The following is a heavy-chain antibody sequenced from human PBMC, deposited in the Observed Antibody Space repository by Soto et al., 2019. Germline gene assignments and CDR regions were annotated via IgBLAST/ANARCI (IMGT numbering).Heavy chain of an antibody. V-gene: IGHV4-39*01. Sequence: SETLSLTCTVSGGSISSSSYYWGWIRQPPGKGLEWIGSIYYSGSTYYNPSLKSRVTISVDTSKNQFSLKLSSVTAADTAVYYCARLGGSYAVPHFDYWGQGTLVTVSS. CDR2: IYYSGST. CDR1: GGSISSSSYY. CDR3: ARLGGSYAVPHFDY. D-gene: IGHD1-26*01. J-gene: IGHJ4*02.